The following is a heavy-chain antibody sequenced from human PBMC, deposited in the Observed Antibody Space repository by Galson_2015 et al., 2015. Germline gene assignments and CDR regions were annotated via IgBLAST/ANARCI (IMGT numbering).Heavy chain of an antibody. CDR2: IWYDGSNK. J-gene: IGHJ5*02. Sequence: SLRLSCAASGFTFSNYGMHWVRQAPGKGLEWVAVIWYDGSNKYYADSVKGRFTISRDNSKNTLYVQMNSLRAEDTAVYYCVRDPGIAVAAMDDMGDWFGPWGQGTLVTVSS. CDR1: GFTFSNYG. V-gene: IGHV3-33*01. D-gene: IGHD6-19*01. CDR3: VRDPGIAVAAMDDMGDWFGP.